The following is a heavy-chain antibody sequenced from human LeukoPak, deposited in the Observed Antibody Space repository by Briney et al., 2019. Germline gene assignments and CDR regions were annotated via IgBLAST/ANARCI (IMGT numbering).Heavy chain of an antibody. V-gene: IGHV1-8*03. D-gene: IGHD1-26*01. J-gene: IGHJ4*02. CDR2: MNPKSGDT. CDR3: ARGSGSYLRYFDY. CDR1: GYSFTNYD. Sequence: ASVKVSCKASGYSFTNYDINWVRQATGQGLEWMGWMNPKSGDTGYSQKFQGRVFITRDTSINTAYMELSSLGSDDTAVYYCARGSGSYLRYFDYWGQGTLVTVSS.